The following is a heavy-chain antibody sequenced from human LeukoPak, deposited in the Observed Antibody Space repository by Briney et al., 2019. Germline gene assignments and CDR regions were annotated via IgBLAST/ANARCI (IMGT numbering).Heavy chain of an antibody. CDR1: GFTFSSYG. CDR3: AKGAFIVVVPAAAPLTD. V-gene: IGHV3-23*01. Sequence: GGSLRLSCAASGFTFSSYGMSWVRQAPGKGLEWVSDISGSGGSTYYADSVKGRFTISRDNSKNTLYLQMNSLRAEDTAVYCCAKGAFIVVVPAAAPLTDWGQGTLVTVSS. CDR2: ISGSGGST. D-gene: IGHD2-2*01. J-gene: IGHJ4*02.